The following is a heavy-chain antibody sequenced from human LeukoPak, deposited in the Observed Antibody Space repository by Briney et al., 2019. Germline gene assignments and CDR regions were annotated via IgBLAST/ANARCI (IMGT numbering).Heavy chain of an antibody. CDR1: GVSISSYY. Sequence: PSETLSLTCTVSGVSISSYYWSWIRQPAGKGLDWIGRLHTSGSTNYNPSLKSRVTMSVDTSKNQFSLKPSSVTAADTAIYYCARDFSSSSTVYYYYMDVWGKGTTVTVSS. CDR3: ARDFSSSSTVYYYYMDV. D-gene: IGHD6-6*01. J-gene: IGHJ6*03. CDR2: LHTSGST. V-gene: IGHV4-4*07.